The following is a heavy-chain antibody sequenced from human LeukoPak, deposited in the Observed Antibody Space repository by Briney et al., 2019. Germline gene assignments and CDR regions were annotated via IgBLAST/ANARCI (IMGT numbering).Heavy chain of an antibody. CDR3: ARAGYYYDSSGTSTGWFDP. CDR2: IYHSGST. D-gene: IGHD3-22*01. V-gene: IGHV4-38-2*02. Sequence: SETLSLTCTVSGYSISSGYYWGWIRQPPGKGLEWIGSIYHSGSTYYNPSLKSRVTISVDTSKNHFSLKLSSVTAADTAVYYCARAGYYYDSSGTSTGWFDPWGQGTLVTVSS. CDR1: GYSISSGYY. J-gene: IGHJ5*02.